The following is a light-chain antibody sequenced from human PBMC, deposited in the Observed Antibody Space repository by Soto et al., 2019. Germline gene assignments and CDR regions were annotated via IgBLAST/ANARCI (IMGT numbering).Light chain of an antibody. CDR2: GAS. Sequence: EIVLTQAPGSLSXXPXXXXTXXXXAXQSVSSNYLAWYQQKPGQAPRLLIYGASSRATGIPDRFSGSGSGTDFTLTIRRLEPEDFAVYYCQQYGSSYPWTFGQGTKVDNK. CDR3: QQYGSSYPWT. CDR1: QSVSSNY. V-gene: IGKV3-20*01. J-gene: IGKJ1*01.